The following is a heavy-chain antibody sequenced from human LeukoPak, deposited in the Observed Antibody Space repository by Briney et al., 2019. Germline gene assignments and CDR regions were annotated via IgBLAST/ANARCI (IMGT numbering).Heavy chain of an antibody. CDR1: GGTFSSSSSTFSTYS. Sequence: SVKVSCKASGGTFSSSSSTFSTYSISWVRQAPGQGLEWMGRVIPIHDVANYAQKFQGRVTITVGKSTSTAYMELRGLRSEDTAVYYCARLSSSGYYYGDYWGQGTLVTVSS. J-gene: IGHJ4*02. D-gene: IGHD3-22*01. CDR3: ARLSSSGYYYGDY. V-gene: IGHV1-69*02. CDR2: VIPIHDVA.